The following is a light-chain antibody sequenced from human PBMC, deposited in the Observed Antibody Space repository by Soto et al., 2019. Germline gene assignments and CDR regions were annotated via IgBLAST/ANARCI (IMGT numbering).Light chain of an antibody. J-gene: IGLJ1*01. CDR2: AHN. V-gene: IGLV1-44*01. CDR3: ATWDDSLNGYV. CDR1: RSNIGSDT. Sequence: QSVLTQPPSASGTPGQRVTISCSGSRSNIGSDTVNWYQHLPGTAPKLLIFAHNQRPSGVPDRFSGSKSGTSASLAISGLQSEEEADYYCATWDDSLNGYVFGTGTKLTVL.